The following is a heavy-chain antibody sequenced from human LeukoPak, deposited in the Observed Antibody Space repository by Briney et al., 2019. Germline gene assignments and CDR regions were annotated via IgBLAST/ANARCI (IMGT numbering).Heavy chain of an antibody. Sequence: SETLSLTCTDSGDSLTGYYWGWIRQPPGKGLEWIGNIYYTGNTYYNPSLKSRVTISLDTSKNQFSLKVISMTAADTAVYYCTKSDGSGLIRICGRGTMVTVSS. D-gene: IGHD3-22*01. CDR2: IYYTGNT. CDR1: GDSLTGYY. CDR3: TKSDGSGLIRI. J-gene: IGHJ3*02. V-gene: IGHV4-39*07.